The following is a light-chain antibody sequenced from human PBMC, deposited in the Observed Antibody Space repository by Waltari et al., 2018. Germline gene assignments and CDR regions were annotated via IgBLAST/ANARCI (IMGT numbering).Light chain of an antibody. Sequence: QSGLTQPPSVSGAPGPRVTIPCTGTRSTIRAASDVPWYQVLQGTAPKLLILGNNHRPSVVPDRFSGSKSGTSASLAITGLQAEDEADYYCQSYDSSLIASVFGGGTKLTVL. CDR1: RSTIRAASD. J-gene: IGLJ2*01. V-gene: IGLV1-40*01. CDR3: QSYDSSLIASV. CDR2: GNN.